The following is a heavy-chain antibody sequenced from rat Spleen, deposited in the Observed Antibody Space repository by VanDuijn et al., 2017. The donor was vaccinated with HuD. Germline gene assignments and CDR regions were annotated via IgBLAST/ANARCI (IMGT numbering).Heavy chain of an antibody. CDR2: SNYDGGGT. V-gene: IGHV5-20*01. CDR3: TTVLQGHGFAY. CDR1: GFTFSNYD. D-gene: IGHD1-1*01. Sequence: EVQLVESGGGLVQPGRSMTLSCAASGFTFSNYDMAWVRQTPTKGLEWVASSNYDGGGTYYRDSVTGRFTISRDNAKNALYLQMGSLRSEDTATYYCTTVLQGHGFAYWGQGTLVTVSS. J-gene: IGHJ3*01.